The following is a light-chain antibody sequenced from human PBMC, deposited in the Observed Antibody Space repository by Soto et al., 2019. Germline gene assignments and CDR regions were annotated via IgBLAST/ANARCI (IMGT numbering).Light chain of an antibody. CDR1: TSNIGINS. Sequence: QSVLTQPPSAPGTPGQRITISCSGSTSNIGINSVFWYQHLPGTAPKLLIYRSNQRSSGVPDRFSASKSGTSASLAISWLRSEDEADYYCAAWDDSLSGQVFGGGTKLTVL. J-gene: IGLJ2*01. CDR2: RSN. V-gene: IGLV1-47*01. CDR3: AAWDDSLSGQV.